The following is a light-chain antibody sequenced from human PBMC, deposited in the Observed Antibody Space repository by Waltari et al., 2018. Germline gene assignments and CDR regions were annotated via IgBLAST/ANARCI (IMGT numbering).Light chain of an antibody. CDR2: RSN. CDR1: SSHHKTNF. Sequence: QSVLTQPPSASATPGQSVTISCSGSSSHHKTNFASCDQQPPGAPPKLLIYRSNQRPSGVPDRFSGSKSGTSGSLAISGLRSEDEADYYCASWDESLNGVVFGGGTRLTVL. J-gene: IGLJ2*01. V-gene: IGLV1-47*01. CDR3: ASWDESLNGVV.